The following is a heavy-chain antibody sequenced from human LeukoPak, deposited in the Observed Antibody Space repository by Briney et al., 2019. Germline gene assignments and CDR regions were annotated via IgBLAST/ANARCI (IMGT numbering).Heavy chain of an antibody. CDR2: INSDGSST. Sequence: GGSLRLSCAASGFTFSSYWMHRVRQAPGKGLVWVSRINSDGSSTSYADSVKGRFTISRDNAKNTLYLQMNSLRAEDTAVYYCARVMRAHYDFWSGYNHWGQGTLVTVSS. V-gene: IGHV3-74*01. CDR1: GFTFSSYW. D-gene: IGHD3-3*01. CDR3: ARVMRAHYDFWSGYNH. J-gene: IGHJ4*02.